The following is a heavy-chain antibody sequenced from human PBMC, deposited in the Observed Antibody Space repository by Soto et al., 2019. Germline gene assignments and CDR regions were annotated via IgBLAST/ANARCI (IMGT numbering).Heavy chain of an antibody. D-gene: IGHD3-10*01. CDR2: IYYSGST. CDR1: GGSISSGGYY. CDR3: ATYGSGTYKPTTFDY. J-gene: IGHJ4*02. Sequence: QVQLQESGPGLVKPSQTLSLTCTVSGGSISSGGYYWSWIRQHPGKGLEWIGYIYYSGSTYYNPSLKRRVTISVDTSKNQFALKLSSVTAADTAVYYCATYGSGTYKPTTFDYWGQGTLVTVSS. V-gene: IGHV4-31*03.